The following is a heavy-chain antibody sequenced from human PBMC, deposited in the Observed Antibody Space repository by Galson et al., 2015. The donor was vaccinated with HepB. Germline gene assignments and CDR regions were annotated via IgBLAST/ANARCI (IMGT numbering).Heavy chain of an antibody. D-gene: IGHD6-13*01. J-gene: IGHJ6*02. CDR1: GFTFSSYS. Sequence: SLRLSCAASGFTFSSYSMNWVRQAPGKGLEWVSSISSSSSYIYYADSVKGRFTISRDNAKNSLYLQMNSLRAEDTAVYYCARAGYSSSWYVDYYYYYGMDVWGQGTTVTISS. CDR3: ARAGYSSSWYVDYYYYYGMDV. V-gene: IGHV3-21*01. CDR2: ISSSSSYI.